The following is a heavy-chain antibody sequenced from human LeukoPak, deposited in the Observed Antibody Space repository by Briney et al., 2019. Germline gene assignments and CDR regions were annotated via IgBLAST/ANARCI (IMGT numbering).Heavy chain of an antibody. CDR3: ARGFVCSSISCWAG. D-gene: IGHD2-2*01. J-gene: IGHJ6*04. CDR1: GGSIDGYY. Sequence: PSETLSLTCTVSGGSIDGYYWTWLRQPPGKGLEWIGYIYYGGSTNYRPSLKSRFTISLDTSKRHLSLKLNSVTAADTAIYYCARGFVCSSISCWAGWGRRTTVTVSS. V-gene: IGHV4-59*01. CDR2: IYYGGST.